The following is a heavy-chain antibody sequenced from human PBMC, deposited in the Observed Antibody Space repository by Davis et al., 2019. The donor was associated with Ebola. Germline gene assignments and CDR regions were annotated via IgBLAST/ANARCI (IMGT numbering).Heavy chain of an antibody. D-gene: IGHD6-6*01. J-gene: IGHJ3*02. Sequence: MPSETLSLTCTVSGGSISSYYWTWIRQPPGRQLEWIGYVYYSGSTNYNPSLKSQVTISVDMSKNQFSLELRSVTAADTAVYYCVRRVAARPVYAFDIWGPGTMVTVSS. V-gene: IGHV4-59*01. CDR2: VYYSGST. CDR1: GGSISSYY. CDR3: VRRVAARPVYAFDI.